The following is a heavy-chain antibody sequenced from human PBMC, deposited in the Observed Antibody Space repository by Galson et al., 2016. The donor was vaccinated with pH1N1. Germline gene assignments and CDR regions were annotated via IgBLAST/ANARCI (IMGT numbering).Heavy chain of an antibody. CDR3: ARRDRRLAAPFDY. Sequence: QSGAEVKKPGESLKISCKGSGYTFTTYWIGWVRQMPGKGLEWMGIIYPGNSDTKYSPSFQGQDTISADKSFSTASLQWSSLKASDTAMYYCARRDRRLAAPFDYWGQGTLVTVSS. CDR2: IYPGNSDT. J-gene: IGHJ4*02. D-gene: IGHD6-25*01. CDR1: GYTFTTYW. V-gene: IGHV5-51*01.